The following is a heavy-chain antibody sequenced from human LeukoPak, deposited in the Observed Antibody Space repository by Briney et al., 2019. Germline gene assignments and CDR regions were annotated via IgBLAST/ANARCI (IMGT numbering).Heavy chain of an antibody. J-gene: IGHJ4*02. D-gene: IGHD1-1*01. CDR2: IKQDGSEK. CDR1: GFTFSSYW. CDR3: AKGKRYPDC. V-gene: IGHV3-7*03. Sequence: GGSLRLSCAASGFTFSSYWMSWVRQAPGKGLEWVANIKQDGSEKYYVDSVKGRFTISRDNAKNSLYLQMDSLRVEDTAVYYCAKGKRYPDCWGQGTLVTVSS.